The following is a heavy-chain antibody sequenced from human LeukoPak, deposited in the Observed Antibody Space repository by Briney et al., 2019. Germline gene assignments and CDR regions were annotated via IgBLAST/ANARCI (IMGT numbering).Heavy chain of an antibody. J-gene: IGHJ6*03. Sequence: PGGSLRLSCAASGFTFKRYHMSWVRQAPGKGLDWVSSIDGGGTNTYYADSVKGRFTISRDNSKNTLYLHMNSLRAEDTALYFCARDVEYSNIYFYYYIDVWGKGTTVTVSS. CDR1: GFTFKRYH. CDR2: IDGGGTNT. V-gene: IGHV3-23*01. D-gene: IGHD6-6*01. CDR3: ARDVEYSNIYFYYYIDV.